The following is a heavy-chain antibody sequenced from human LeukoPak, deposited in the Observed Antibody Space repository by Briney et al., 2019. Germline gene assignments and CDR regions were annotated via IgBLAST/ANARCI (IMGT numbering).Heavy chain of an antibody. D-gene: IGHD3-22*01. J-gene: IGHJ5*02. Sequence: SGTLSLTCTVSGGSISSYYWSWIRQPPGKGLEWIGYIYYSGSTYYNPSLKSRVTISVDTSKNQFSLKLSSVTAADTAVYYCARVSDYYDSSGYPTPWGQGTLVTVSS. V-gene: IGHV4-59*08. CDR3: ARVSDYYDSSGYPTP. CDR2: IYYSGST. CDR1: GGSISSYY.